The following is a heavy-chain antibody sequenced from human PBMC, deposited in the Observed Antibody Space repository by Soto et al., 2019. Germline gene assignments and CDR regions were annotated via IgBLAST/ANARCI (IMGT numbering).Heavy chain of an antibody. Sequence: GGSLRLSCAASGFTFSSYAMSWVRQAPGKGLEWVSAISGSGDSTYYADSVKGRFTISRDNSKNTLYLQMNGLRADDTAVYYCAKDRHSSGSYYYYYGMDVWGQGTTVTVSS. D-gene: IGHD3-22*01. CDR2: ISGSGDST. CDR3: AKDRHSSGSYYYYYGMDV. V-gene: IGHV3-23*01. CDR1: GFTFSSYA. J-gene: IGHJ6*02.